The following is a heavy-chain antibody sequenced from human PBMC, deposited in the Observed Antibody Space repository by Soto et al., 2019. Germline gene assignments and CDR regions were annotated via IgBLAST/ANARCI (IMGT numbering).Heavy chain of an antibody. J-gene: IGHJ4*02. D-gene: IGHD2-21*02. Sequence: SVKVSCKASGGTFSSDTISWVRQAPGQGLEWMGRIIPILGIANYAQKFQGRVTSTADKSTSTAYMELSSLRSEDTAVYHCARSELDCPVYFDYWGKGTLVTVSS. CDR3: ARSELDCPVYFDY. CDR2: IIPILGIA. V-gene: IGHV1-69*02. CDR1: GGTFSSDT.